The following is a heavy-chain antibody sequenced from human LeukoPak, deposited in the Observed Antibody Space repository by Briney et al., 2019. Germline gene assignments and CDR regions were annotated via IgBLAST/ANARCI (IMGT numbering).Heavy chain of an antibody. J-gene: IGHJ4*02. Sequence: GGTLRLSCAVSGFTFSSYGMSWVRQAPGKGLEWVSGISGSGDSTYHADSVKGRFTISRDNSKNTLYLQMNSLRAEDTAVYYCAKGPRIAARRVVGSFDYWGQGTLVTVSS. V-gene: IGHV3-23*01. CDR1: GFTFSSYG. CDR2: ISGSGDST. CDR3: AKGPRIAARRVVGSFDY. D-gene: IGHD6-6*01.